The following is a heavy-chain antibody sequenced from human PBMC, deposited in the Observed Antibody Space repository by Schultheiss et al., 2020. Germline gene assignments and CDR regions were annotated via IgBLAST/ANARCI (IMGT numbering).Heavy chain of an antibody. D-gene: IGHD4-17*01. V-gene: IGHV5-51*01. J-gene: IGHJ3*02. Sequence: GGSLRLSCKGSGYSFTSYWIGWVRQMPGKGLEWMGIIYPGDSDTRYSPSFQGQVTISADKSISTAYLQWSSLKASDTAMYYCARHGNHDYGDHGYAFDSWGQGTMVTVSS. CDR3: ARHGNHDYGDHGYAFDS. CDR1: GYSFTSYW. CDR2: IYPGDSDT.